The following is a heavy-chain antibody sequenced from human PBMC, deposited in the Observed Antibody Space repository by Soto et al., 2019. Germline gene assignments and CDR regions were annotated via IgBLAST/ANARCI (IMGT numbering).Heavy chain of an antibody. Sequence: PGGSLRLSCAASGFTFHSYDMHWVRQATGKGLEWVSGIGTAGETYCLGSVKGRFTISRENAEKSLYLHMNTLRAGDTAVYYCARFIFGDFYCMGVRGQGTTVTVSS. CDR3: ARFIFGDFYCMGV. D-gene: IGHD3-3*01. CDR2: IGTAGET. CDR1: GFTFHSYD. V-gene: IGHV3-13*01. J-gene: IGHJ6*02.